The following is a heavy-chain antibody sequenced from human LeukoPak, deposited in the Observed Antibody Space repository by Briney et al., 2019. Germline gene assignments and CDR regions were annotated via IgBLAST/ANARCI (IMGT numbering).Heavy chain of an antibody. J-gene: IGHJ4*02. V-gene: IGHV3-23*01. Sequence: GGSLRLSCAASGFTFSSYAMSWVRQAPGKGLEWVSAISGSGGSTYYADSVKGRFTISRDNSKNTLYLQMNSLRAEDTAVYYWAKSEKLGYCSGGSSGFDYWGQGTLVTVSS. CDR2: ISGSGGST. CDR3: AKSEKLGYCSGGSSGFDY. D-gene: IGHD2-15*01. CDR1: GFTFSSYA.